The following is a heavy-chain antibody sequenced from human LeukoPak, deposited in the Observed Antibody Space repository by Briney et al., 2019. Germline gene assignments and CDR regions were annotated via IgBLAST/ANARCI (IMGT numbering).Heavy chain of an antibody. CDR1: GFTFSSYT. V-gene: IGHV3-48*04. J-gene: IGHJ4*02. Sequence: AGGSLRLSCAASGFTFSSYTMNWVRQAPGKGLEWISYISTSSSTIYYADSVKGRFTISRDNAKNSLYLQMNSLRGEDTAVYFCAREPWGAVAGSRYFDYWGQGTLVTVSS. CDR2: ISTSSSTI. CDR3: AREPWGAVAGSRYFDY. D-gene: IGHD6-19*01.